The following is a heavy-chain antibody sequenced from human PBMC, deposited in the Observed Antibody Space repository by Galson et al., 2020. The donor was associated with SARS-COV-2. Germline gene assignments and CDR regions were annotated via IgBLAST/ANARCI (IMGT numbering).Heavy chain of an antibody. D-gene: IGHD3-10*01. CDR1: GFSLTTSGVG. V-gene: IGHV2-5*02. J-gene: IGHJ4*02. CDR2: IYWDDDK. CDR3: SHNQGREGVFDY. Sequence: SGPTLVKPTQTLTLTCTFSGFSLTTSGVGVGWIRQPPGKALEWLALIYWDDDKRYSPSLEKRLTITKDTYKNQVVLTMTNMDPVDTATYYCSHNQGREGVFDYWGQGALVTVSS.